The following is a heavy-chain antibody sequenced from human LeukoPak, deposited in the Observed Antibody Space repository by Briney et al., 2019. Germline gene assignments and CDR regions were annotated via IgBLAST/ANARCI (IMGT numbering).Heavy chain of an antibody. V-gene: IGHV3-21*01. CDR2: ISGSGNYI. D-gene: IGHD5-18*01. J-gene: IGHJ4*02. CDR3: ARAAPKRGYTFGSDF. Sequence: GGSLRLSCTASGFNFSSYTMNWVRQAPGKGLEWVSSISGSGNYIYYAESLKGRFTVSRDNAKKSLYLQMNSLRADDTAMFFCARAAPKRGYTFGSDFWGQGTLVTVSS. CDR1: GFNFSSYT.